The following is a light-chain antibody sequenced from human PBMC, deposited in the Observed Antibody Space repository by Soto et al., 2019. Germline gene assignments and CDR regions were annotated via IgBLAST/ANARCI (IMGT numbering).Light chain of an antibody. CDR2: KAS. J-gene: IGKJ1*01. CDR1: RSISSW. V-gene: IGKV1-5*03. Sequence: DIQMTQSPSTLSAFIGDRVTITCQASRSISSWLAWYQQKPGKAPKLLIYKASSLESGVPSRFSGSGSGTDFTLTISSLQPDDFATYFCQQYNTYSTFGQGTKVEIK. CDR3: QQYNTYST.